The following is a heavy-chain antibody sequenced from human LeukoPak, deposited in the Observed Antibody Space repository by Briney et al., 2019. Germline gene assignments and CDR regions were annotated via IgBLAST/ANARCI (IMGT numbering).Heavy chain of an antibody. Sequence: ASVKFSCKASGYTFTGYYMHWVRQAPGQGLEWIGWINPNSGGTNYAQKFQGWVTMTRDTSISTAYMELSRLRSDDTAVYYCARGYDSSGSIDYWGQGTLVTVSS. V-gene: IGHV1-2*04. CDR2: INPNSGGT. CDR3: ARGYDSSGSIDY. J-gene: IGHJ4*02. CDR1: GYTFTGYY. D-gene: IGHD3-22*01.